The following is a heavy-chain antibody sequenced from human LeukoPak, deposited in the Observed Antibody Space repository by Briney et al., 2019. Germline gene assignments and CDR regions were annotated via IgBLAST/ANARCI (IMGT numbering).Heavy chain of an antibody. J-gene: IGHJ4*02. V-gene: IGHV3-30*02. CDR3: ARSVDY. Sequence: QPGGSLRLSCAASGFTFSSYGMHWVRQAPGKGPEWVTFIRYDGSQKYYADSVKCPFTISRDISKNTLYLRMKSLRPEDTAVYCCARSVDYWGQGTLVTVSS. CDR1: GFTFSSYG. CDR2: IRYDGSQK.